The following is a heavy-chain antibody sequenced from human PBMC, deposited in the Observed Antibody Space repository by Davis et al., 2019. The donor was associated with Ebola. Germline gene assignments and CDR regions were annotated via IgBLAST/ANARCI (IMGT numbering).Heavy chain of an antibody. J-gene: IGHJ6*02. D-gene: IGHD3-10*01. Sequence: PGGSLRLSCAASGFTFSSYGMHWVRQAPGKGLEWVAVIWYDGSNKYYADSVKGRFTISRDNSKNTLYLQMNSLRAEDTAVYYCARDRVVQGPNYYGMDVWGQGTTVTVSS. CDR2: IWYDGSNK. CDR3: ARDRVVQGPNYYGMDV. V-gene: IGHV3-33*01. CDR1: GFTFSSYG.